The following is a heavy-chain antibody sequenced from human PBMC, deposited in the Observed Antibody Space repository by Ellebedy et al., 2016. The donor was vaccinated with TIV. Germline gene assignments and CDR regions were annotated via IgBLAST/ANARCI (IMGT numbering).Heavy chain of an antibody. V-gene: IGHV3-7*03. J-gene: IGHJ6*02. D-gene: IGHD2-2*02. CDR1: EFTFSNYW. CDR2: IKQDGSEI. CDR3: ARDAYPYAMDV. Sequence: GESLKISCAVSEFTFSNYWMSWARQAPGRGLEWLATIKQDGSEIHYVDSVKGRFTISRDNAKNSLYLQMNSLRVEDTALYYCARDAYPYAMDVWGQGTTVTVSS.